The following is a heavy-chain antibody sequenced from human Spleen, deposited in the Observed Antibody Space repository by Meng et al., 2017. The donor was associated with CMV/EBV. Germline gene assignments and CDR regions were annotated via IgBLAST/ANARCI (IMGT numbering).Heavy chain of an antibody. CDR1: FTFSNYW. CDR2: IKEDGGEM. D-gene: IGHD3-3*02. V-gene: IGHV3-7*01. Sequence: FTFSNYWMSWVRQAPGKGLEWVANIKEDGGEMYYEDPVKGRFTISRDNAKNSVYLQMNSLRAEDTAVYYCTKDTGPAGSQSREHFQHWGQGTLVTVSS. J-gene: IGHJ1*01. CDR3: TKDTGPAGSQSREHFQH.